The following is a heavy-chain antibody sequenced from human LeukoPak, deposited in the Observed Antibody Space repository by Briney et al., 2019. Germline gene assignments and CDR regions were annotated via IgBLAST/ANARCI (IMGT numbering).Heavy chain of an antibody. Sequence: SETLSLTCTVSGGSISSGDYYWSWIRQPPGKGLEWIGYIYYSGSTYYNPSLKSRVTTSVDTSKNQFSLKLSSVTAADTAVYYCARAGYYDLWSGYFPDVWGKGTTVTVSS. CDR3: ARAGYYDLWSGYFPDV. J-gene: IGHJ6*04. CDR2: IYYSGST. V-gene: IGHV4-30-4*08. CDR1: GGSISSGDYY. D-gene: IGHD3-3*01.